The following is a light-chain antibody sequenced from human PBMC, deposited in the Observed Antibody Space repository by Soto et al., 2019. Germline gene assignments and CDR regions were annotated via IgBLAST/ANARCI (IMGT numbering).Light chain of an antibody. V-gene: IGKV3-20*01. Sequence: EIVMTQSPATLSASPGERATLSCRASRSISSAYIAWYRQKPGQXPRLLIYGASKRATGIPDRFSGSVSGTDFTITISRLEPEDCEVYCGQQYGSSPRTFGQGTKVDIK. J-gene: IGKJ1*01. CDR1: RSISSAY. CDR3: QQYGSSPRT. CDR2: GAS.